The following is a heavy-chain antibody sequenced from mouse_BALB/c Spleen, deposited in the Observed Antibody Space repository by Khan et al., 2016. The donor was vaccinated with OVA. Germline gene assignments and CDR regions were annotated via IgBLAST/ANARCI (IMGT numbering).Heavy chain of an antibody. D-gene: IGHD2-4*01. V-gene: IGHV1-5*01. CDR3: TRSYDSYYFDY. J-gene: IGHJ2*01. Sequence: EVQLQESGTVLARPGASVKMSCKASGYSFTSYWMHWVKQRPGQGLEWIGAIYPGISDTRYNQNFKGKATLTAVSSASTAYMEFNSLTNEDSAVYYCTRSYDSYYFDYWGQGTTLTVSS. CDR2: IYPGISDT. CDR1: GYSFTSYW.